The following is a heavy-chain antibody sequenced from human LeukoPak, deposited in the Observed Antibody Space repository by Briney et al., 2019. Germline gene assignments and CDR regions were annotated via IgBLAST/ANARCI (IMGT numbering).Heavy chain of an antibody. CDR3: ARDKQPGDY. CDR1: GGSISGYY. V-gene: IGHV4-59*01. CDR2: IYYTGST. D-gene: IGHD5-18*01. Sequence: SETLSLTCTVSGGSISGYYWSWIRQPPGKGLEWIGYIYYTGSTTYNPSLKSRVTISVGTSKNQFSLKLSSVTAADTAVYYCARDKQPGDYWGQGTLVTVSS. J-gene: IGHJ4*02.